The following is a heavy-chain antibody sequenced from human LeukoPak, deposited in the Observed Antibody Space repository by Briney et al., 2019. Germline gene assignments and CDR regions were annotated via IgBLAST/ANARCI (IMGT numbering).Heavy chain of an antibody. CDR1: GFTFSSYS. Sequence: GGSLRLSCAASGFTFSSYSMNWVRQAPGKGLEWVSVIYSGGSTYYADSVKGRFTISRDNSKNTLYFQMNSLRAEDTAVYYCARDGHSSTSCYKCFDYWGQGTLVTVSS. CDR2: IYSGGST. CDR3: ARDGHSSTSCYKCFDY. J-gene: IGHJ4*02. D-gene: IGHD2-2*02. V-gene: IGHV3-66*02.